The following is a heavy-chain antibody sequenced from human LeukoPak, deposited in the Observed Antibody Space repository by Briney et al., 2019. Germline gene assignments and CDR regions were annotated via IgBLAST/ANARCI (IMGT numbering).Heavy chain of an antibody. CDR3: ARVAGLRSGFDY. D-gene: IGHD5-12*01. V-gene: IGHV4-34*01. CDR1: GGSFSGYY. J-gene: IGHJ4*02. Sequence: SETLSLTCAVYGGSFSGYYWSWIRQPPGKGLEWIGEINHSGSTNYNPSLKSRVTISVDTSKNQFSLKLSSVTAADTAVYYCARVAGLRSGFDYWGQGTLVTVSS. CDR2: INHSGST.